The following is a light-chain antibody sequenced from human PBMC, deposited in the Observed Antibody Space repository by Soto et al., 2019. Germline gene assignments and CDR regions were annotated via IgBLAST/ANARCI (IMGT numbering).Light chain of an antibody. CDR1: QNINRL. J-gene: IGKJ1*01. CDR3: QQHYIHWA. CDR2: DAS. V-gene: IGKV1-5*01. Sequence: DIQMTQSPSTLSASVGDRVTIACRASQNINRLLAWYQQKPGKAPQLLIYDASTLESGVPSRFSGSGSGTEFTLSISSLQPDDFATYYCQQHYIHWAFGQGTKVDIK.